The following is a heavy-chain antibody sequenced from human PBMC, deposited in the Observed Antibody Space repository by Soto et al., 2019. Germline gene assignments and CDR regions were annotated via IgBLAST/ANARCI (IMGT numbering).Heavy chain of an antibody. CDR1: GYSFAKYA. J-gene: IGHJ3*02. D-gene: IGHD5-18*01. V-gene: IGHV1-3*01. CDR2: IDGGSGNT. CDR3: ARTASYAFDI. Sequence: QVQLVQSGAAVKKPGASVNVSCKDSGYSFAKYAIHWVRQAPGQRLEGMGWIDGGSGNTRFSQKFQGIVNISRDPSATTAYLELTSLRSEDTAVYYCARTASYAFDIWGQGTMVSIFS.